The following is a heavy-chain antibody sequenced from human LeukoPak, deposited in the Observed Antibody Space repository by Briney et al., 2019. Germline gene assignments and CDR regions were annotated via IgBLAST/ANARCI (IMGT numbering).Heavy chain of an antibody. D-gene: IGHD6-13*01. J-gene: IGHJ5*02. CDR1: GYSISSGYY. V-gene: IGHV4-38-2*02. Sequence: SETLSLTCTVSGYSISSGYYWSWIRQPPGKGLEWIGEIKHSGSTNYNPSLKSRVTITVDTSKNQFSLKLSSVTAADTAVYYCARAPLRAGSSWRDWFDPWGQGTLVTVSS. CDR2: IKHSGST. CDR3: ARAPLRAGSSWRDWFDP.